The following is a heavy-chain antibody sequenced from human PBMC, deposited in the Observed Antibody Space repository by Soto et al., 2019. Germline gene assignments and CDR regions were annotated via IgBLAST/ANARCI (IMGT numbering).Heavy chain of an antibody. CDR1: GYTFTSYG. CDR2: ISAYNGNT. D-gene: IGHD6-19*01. V-gene: IGHV1-18*04. Sequence: ASVKVSCKASGYTFTSYGISWVRQAPGQGLEWMGWISAYNGNTNYAQKLQGRVTMTTDTSTSTAYMELRSLRSDDTAVYYCARIDDSSGWYWGDAFDLWGQGTRVIV. J-gene: IGHJ3*01. CDR3: ARIDDSSGWYWGDAFDL.